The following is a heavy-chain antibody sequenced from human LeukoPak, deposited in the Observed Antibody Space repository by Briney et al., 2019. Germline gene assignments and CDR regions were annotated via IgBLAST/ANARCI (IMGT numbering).Heavy chain of an antibody. Sequence: ASVKVSCKASGYSYAMNWVRQAPGQGLEWMGWINTNTGNPTYAQGFTGRFVFSLDTSVSTAYLQISSLKAEDTAVYYCARRKGYYDSSGYDYWGQGTLVTVSS. V-gene: IGHV7-4-1*02. CDR2: INTNTGNP. J-gene: IGHJ4*02. D-gene: IGHD3-22*01. CDR3: ARRKGYYDSSGYDY. CDR1: GYSYA.